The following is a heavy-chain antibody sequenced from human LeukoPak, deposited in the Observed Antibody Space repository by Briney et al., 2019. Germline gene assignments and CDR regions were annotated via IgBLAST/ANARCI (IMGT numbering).Heavy chain of an antibody. Sequence: PSETLSLTCTVSGGSISSYYWSWIRQPAGKGLEWIGRIYTSGSTNYNPSSKSRVTMSVDTSKNQFSLKLSSVTAADTAVYYCAREGFGEPMNNWFDPWGQGTLVTVSS. D-gene: IGHD3-10*01. J-gene: IGHJ5*02. V-gene: IGHV4-4*07. CDR1: GGSISSYY. CDR3: AREGFGEPMNNWFDP. CDR2: IYTSGST.